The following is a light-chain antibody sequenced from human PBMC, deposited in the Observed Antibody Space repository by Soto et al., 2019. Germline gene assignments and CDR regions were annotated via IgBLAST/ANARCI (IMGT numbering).Light chain of an antibody. V-gene: IGLV2-14*01. CDR3: SSYTSISTYV. CDR2: EVS. J-gene: IGLJ1*01. CDR1: SSDVGDYNY. Sequence: QSVLTQPASVSGSPGQSITISCTGTSSDVGDYNYVSWYQQHPGKAPKLMIFEVSNRPSGVSNRFSGSKSGNTASLTISGLQAEDEADYYCSSYTSISTYVFGTGTKVPVL.